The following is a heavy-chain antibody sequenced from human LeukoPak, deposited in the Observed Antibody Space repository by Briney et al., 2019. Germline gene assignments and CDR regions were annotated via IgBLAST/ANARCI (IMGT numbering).Heavy chain of an antibody. Sequence: PSETLSLTCTVSGGSISSYYWGWIRQPPGKGLEWIGSIYYSGSTYYNPSLKSRVTISVDTSKNHFSLKLNSVTAADTAVYYCASELGGAAAGTDAFDIWGQGTMVTVSS. D-gene: IGHD6-13*01. CDR3: ASELGGAAAGTDAFDI. CDR1: GGSISSYY. CDR2: IYYSGST. J-gene: IGHJ3*02. V-gene: IGHV4-39*02.